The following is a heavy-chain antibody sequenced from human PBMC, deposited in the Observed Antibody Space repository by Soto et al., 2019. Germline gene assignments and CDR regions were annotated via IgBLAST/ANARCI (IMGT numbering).Heavy chain of an antibody. CDR1: GYPFTSYY. J-gene: IGHJ5*02. V-gene: IGHV1-46*01. CDR3: AREAAVAGTAFDH. CDR2: INVSDGST. Sequence: ASVKVSCKASGYPFTSYYLHWVRQAPGQGPEWMGRINVSDGSTRYAQNFQGRVTMTRDTSTTTVYMELSPLRSDDTAVYYCAREAAVAGTAFDHWGQGTLVTVSS. D-gene: IGHD6-19*01.